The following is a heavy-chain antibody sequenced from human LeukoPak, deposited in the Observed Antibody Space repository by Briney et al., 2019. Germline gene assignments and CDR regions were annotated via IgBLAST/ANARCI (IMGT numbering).Heavy chain of an antibody. D-gene: IGHD6-13*01. CDR3: ARGYSSSWYTHYYYGMDV. Sequence: SETLSLTCAVYGGSFSGHYWSWIRQPPGKGLEWIGDINHSGGTNYNPSLKSRVTISVDTSKKQFSLRLTSVTAADTAVYYCARGYSSSWYTHYYYGMDVWGQGTTVTVSS. CDR1: GGSFSGHY. V-gene: IGHV4-34*01. J-gene: IGHJ6*02. CDR2: INHSGGT.